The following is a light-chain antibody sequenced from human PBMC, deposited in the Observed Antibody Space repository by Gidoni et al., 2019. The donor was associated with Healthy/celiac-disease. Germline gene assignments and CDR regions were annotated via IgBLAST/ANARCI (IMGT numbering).Light chain of an antibody. CDR2: LGS. CDR1: QSLLPSNGYNY. J-gene: IGKJ3*01. Sequence: DIVMTQFPLSLPVTPGEPASISCRSRQSLLPSNGYNYLDWYLQKPGQSPQLLIYLGSNRASGVPDRFSGSGSGTDFTLKISKVEAEDVGVYYCMQALQTLRTFGPGTKVDIK. CDR3: MQALQTLRT. V-gene: IGKV2-28*01.